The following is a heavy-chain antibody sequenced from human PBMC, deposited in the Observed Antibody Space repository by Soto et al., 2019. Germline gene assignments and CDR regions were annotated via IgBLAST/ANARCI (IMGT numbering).Heavy chain of an antibody. J-gene: IGHJ4*02. V-gene: IGHV3-15*07. CDR2: LKSKPDGGTS. CDR3: MTESREAIV. Sequence: EVQLVESGGGLVKPGGSLRLSCAVSGFTISNVWMNWVRQAPGKGLEWVGRLKSKPDGGTSDCAASVKGRFSISRDDSKNTLYLQINSLKTEDTGVYYCMTESREAIVWGQGTLVTVSS. D-gene: IGHD2-15*01. CDR1: GFTISNVW.